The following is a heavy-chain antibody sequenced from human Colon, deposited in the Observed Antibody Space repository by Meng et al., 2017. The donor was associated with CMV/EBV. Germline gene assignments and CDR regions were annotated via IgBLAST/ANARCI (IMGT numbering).Heavy chain of an antibody. CDR3: ASGEEVRGHYGMDV. CDR1: GGSISSYY. CDR2: IYTSGST. D-gene: IGHD3-10*01. Sequence: QVQLQESGPGLVKPSETLSLTCPASGGSISSYYWSWIRQPAGKGLEWIGRIYTSGSTNYNPSLKSRVTMSVDTSKNQFSLKLSSVTAADTAVYYCASGEEVRGHYGMDVWGPGTTVTVSS. V-gene: IGHV4-4*07. J-gene: IGHJ6*02.